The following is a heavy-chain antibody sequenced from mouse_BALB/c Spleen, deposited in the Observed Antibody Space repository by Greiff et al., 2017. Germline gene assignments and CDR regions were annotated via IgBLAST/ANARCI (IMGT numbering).Heavy chain of an antibody. D-gene: IGHD2-1*01. CDR1: GYSITSDYA. J-gene: IGHJ4*01. Sequence: EVKLQESGPGLVKPSQSLSLTCTVTGYSITSDYAWNWIRQFPGNKLEWMGYISYSGSTSYNPSLKSRISITRDTSKNQFFLQLNSVTTEDTATYYCARNNYGNLYYAMDYWGQGTSVTVSS. CDR3: ARNNYGNLYYAMDY. V-gene: IGHV3-2*02. CDR2: ISYSGST.